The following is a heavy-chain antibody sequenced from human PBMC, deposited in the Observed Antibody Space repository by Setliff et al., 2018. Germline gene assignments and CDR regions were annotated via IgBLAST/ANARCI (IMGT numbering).Heavy chain of an antibody. CDR1: GYSFSNFW. V-gene: IGHV5-51*01. D-gene: IGHD2-21*01. Sequence: GESLKISCKGSGYSFSNFWIGWVRQMPGKGLEWMGIIYPGNADTRYSPSFQGQVTISTDTSINTAFLQWNDLKASDTAVYYCARRGERFFNWFDPWGQGTLVTVSS. CDR3: ARRGERFFNWFDP. CDR2: IYPGNADT. J-gene: IGHJ5*02.